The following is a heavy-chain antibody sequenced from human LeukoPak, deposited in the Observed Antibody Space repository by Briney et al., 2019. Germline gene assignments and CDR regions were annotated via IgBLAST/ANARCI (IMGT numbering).Heavy chain of an antibody. CDR2: ISGSGGNR. D-gene: IGHD3-16*02. J-gene: IGHJ2*01. V-gene: IGHV3-23*01. CDR3: ARDFDYVWGSYRLWHFDL. CDR1: GFTFSADA. Sequence: GGSLRLSCAASGFTFSADAMSWVRQAPGKGLEWVSTISGSGGNRYYADSVKGRFNISTDNSSNTLYLQMNGLRAEDPAVYYRARDFDYVWGSYRLWHFDLWGRGTLVTV.